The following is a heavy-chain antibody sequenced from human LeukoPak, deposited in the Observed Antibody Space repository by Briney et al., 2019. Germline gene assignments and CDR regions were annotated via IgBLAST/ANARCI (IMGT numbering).Heavy chain of an antibody. CDR2: IYYSGRT. CDR3: ARHNKAFDI. CDR1: GAXMSSYY. Sequence: PSETLSLTCTVSGAXMSSYYWGWIRQPPGKGLEWIGSIYYSGRTYYNPSLKSRVTISVDTSKSQFSLKLSSVTAADTAVYYCARHNKAFDIWGQGTMVTVSS. J-gene: IGHJ3*02. V-gene: IGHV4-39*01. D-gene: IGHD2/OR15-2a*01.